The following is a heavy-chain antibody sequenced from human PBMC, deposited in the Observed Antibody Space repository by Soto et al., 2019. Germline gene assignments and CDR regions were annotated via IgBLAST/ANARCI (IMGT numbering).Heavy chain of an antibody. CDR2: ISGSGGST. CDR1: GFTFSSYA. Sequence: PGGSLRLSCAASGFTFSSYAMSWVRQAPGKGLEWVSVISGSGGSTDYADSVKGRFTISRDNSKNTVYLQMNSLRAEDTAVYYCAKESASYPYFDYWGQGTLVTVSS. V-gene: IGHV3-23*01. J-gene: IGHJ4*02. CDR3: AKESASYPYFDY. D-gene: IGHD1-26*01.